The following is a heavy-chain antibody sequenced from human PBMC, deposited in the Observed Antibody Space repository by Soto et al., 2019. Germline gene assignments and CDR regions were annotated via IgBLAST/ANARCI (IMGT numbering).Heavy chain of an antibody. V-gene: IGHV4-59*08. Sequence: QVQLQESGPGLVKPSETLSLTCTVSGGSITSYYWSWIRQPPGKGLEWIGYIYFSGSANYNPSLMSRVTISVDTTKNQFSLKLSSVTAADTAVYYCAGRYSGYGDYWGQGTLVTVSS. CDR2: IYFSGSA. CDR1: GGSITSYY. D-gene: IGHD5-12*01. J-gene: IGHJ4*02. CDR3: AGRYSGYGDY.